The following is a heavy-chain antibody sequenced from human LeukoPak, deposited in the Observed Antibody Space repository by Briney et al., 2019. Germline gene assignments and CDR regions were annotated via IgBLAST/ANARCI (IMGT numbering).Heavy chain of an antibody. CDR2: INHSGSA. Sequence: SETLSLTCAVYGGSFSGYYWSWIRQPPGKGLEWIGEINHSGSANYNPSLKSRVTISVDTSKNQFSLKLSSVTAADTAVYYCARPGVGIAAAGADYWGQGTLVTVSS. D-gene: IGHD6-13*01. J-gene: IGHJ4*02. V-gene: IGHV4-34*01. CDR3: ARPGVGIAAAGADY. CDR1: GGSFSGYY.